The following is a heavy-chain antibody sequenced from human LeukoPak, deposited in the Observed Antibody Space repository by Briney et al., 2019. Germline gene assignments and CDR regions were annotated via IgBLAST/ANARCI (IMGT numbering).Heavy chain of an antibody. J-gene: IGHJ6*02. CDR2: IYYSGST. CDR1: GGSISSYY. V-gene: IGHV4-59*01. Sequence: SETLSLTCTVSGGSISSYYWSWIRQPPGKGLEWIGYIYYSGSTNCNPSLKSRVTISVDTSKNQFSLKLSSVTAADTAVYYCARDPSSNYYYGMDVWGQGTTVTVSS. CDR3: ARDPSSNYYYGMDV.